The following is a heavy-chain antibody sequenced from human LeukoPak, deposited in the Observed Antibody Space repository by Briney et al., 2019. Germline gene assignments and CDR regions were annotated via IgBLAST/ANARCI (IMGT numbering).Heavy chain of an antibody. CDR1: GYTFTGYY. CDR2: IIPIFGTA. CDR3: ARDVTIFGVPYYFDY. V-gene: IGHV1-69*01. Sequence: GSSVKVSCKASGYTFTGYYMHWVRQAPGQGLEWMGGIIPIFGTANYAQKFQGRVTITADESTSTAYMELSSLRSEDTAVYYCARDVTIFGVPYYFDYWGQGTLVTVSS. J-gene: IGHJ4*02. D-gene: IGHD3-3*01.